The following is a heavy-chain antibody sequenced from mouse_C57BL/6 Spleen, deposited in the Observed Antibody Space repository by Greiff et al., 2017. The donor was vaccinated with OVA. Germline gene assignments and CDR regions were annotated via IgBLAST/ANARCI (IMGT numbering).Heavy chain of an antibody. V-gene: IGHV5-16*01. CDR2: INYDGSST. CDR1: GFTFSDYY. J-gene: IGHJ4*01. D-gene: IGHD2-2*01. CDR3: ARVAYGYDSGAMDY. Sequence: EVQLVESEGGLVQPGSSMKLSCTASGFTFSDYYMAWVRQVPEKGLEWVANINYDGSSTYYLDSLKSRFIISRDNAKNILYLQMSSLKSEDTATYYCARVAYGYDSGAMDYWGQGTSVTVSS.